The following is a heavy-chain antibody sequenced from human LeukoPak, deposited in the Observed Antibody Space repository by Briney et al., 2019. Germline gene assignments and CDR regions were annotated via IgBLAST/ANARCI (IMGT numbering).Heavy chain of an antibody. D-gene: IGHD3-16*02. Sequence: PSETLSLTCTVSGGSISSYYWSWIRQPPGKGLEWIGYIYTSGSTNYNPSLKSRVTISVDTSKNQFSLKLSSVTAADTAVYYCARLSRESDYYYYYYMDVWGKGTTVTVSS. J-gene: IGHJ6*03. CDR3: ARLSRESDYYYYYYMDV. CDR1: GGSISSYY. V-gene: IGHV4-4*09. CDR2: IYTSGST.